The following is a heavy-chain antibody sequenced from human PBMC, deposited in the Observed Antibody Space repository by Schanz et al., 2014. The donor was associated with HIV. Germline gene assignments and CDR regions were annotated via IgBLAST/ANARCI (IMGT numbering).Heavy chain of an antibody. CDR2: MNNDVSSR. J-gene: IGHJ6*02. D-gene: IGHD3-10*01. CDR3: AKGIMGSTEYYFGMDV. CDR1: GFSFSDYW. V-gene: IGHV3-74*01. Sequence: EVQLVESGGGFVQPGGSLTLSCAASGFSFSDYWMHWVRQVPGKGLLWVSRMNNDVSSRLYADSVKGRFSISRDNAKNLLYLEMNSLRVEDTALYYCAKGIMGSTEYYFGMDVWGQGTTVTVFS.